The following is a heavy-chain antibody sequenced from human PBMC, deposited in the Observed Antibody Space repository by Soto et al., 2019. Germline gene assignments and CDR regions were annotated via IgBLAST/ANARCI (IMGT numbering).Heavy chain of an antibody. D-gene: IGHD3-9*01. CDR3: AASYYGILTGHLAFDI. CDR1: GGSISHFY. V-gene: IGHV4-59*01. CDR2: IYDSGST. J-gene: IGHJ3*02. Sequence: QVQLQESGPRLVKPSETLSLTCTVSGGSISHFYWSWIRQSPGKGLEWLGYIYDSGSTSYNPSLKSRVSMSMDTSKTQFSLNLSSVTAADTAVYFCAASYYGILTGHLAFDIWGHGTMVTVSS.